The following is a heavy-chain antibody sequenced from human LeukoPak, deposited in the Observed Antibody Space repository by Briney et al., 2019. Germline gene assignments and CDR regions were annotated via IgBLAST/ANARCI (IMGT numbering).Heavy chain of an antibody. D-gene: IGHD1-1*01. CDR1: GGSISSSSYY. V-gene: IGHV4-39*01. J-gene: IGHJ5*02. CDR2: IYYSGST. Sequence: SETRSLTCTVSGGSISSSSYYWGWIRQPPGKGLEWIGIIYYSGSTYYNPSLKSRVTISVDTSKNQSSLKLSSVTAADTAVYDCARHTGTHNWFDPWGQGTLVTVSS. CDR3: ARHTGTHNWFDP.